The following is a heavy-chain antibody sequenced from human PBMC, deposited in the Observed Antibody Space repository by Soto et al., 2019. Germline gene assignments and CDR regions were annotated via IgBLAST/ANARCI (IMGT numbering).Heavy chain of an antibody. V-gene: IGHV4-34*01. CDR1: GGSFSGYY. Sequence: ASETLSLTCAVYGGSFSGYYWSWIRQPPGKGLEWIGEINHSGSTNYNPSLKSRVTISVDTSKNQFSLKLSSVTAADTAVYYCARGYVCFDYWGQGTLVTVSS. CDR2: INHSGST. J-gene: IGHJ4*02. CDR3: ARGYVCFDY. D-gene: IGHD3-16*01.